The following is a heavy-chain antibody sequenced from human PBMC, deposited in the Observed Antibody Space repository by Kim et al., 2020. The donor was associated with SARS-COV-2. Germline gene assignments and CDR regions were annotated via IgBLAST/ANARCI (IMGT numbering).Heavy chain of an antibody. V-gene: IGHV1-8*01. J-gene: IGHJ6*02. D-gene: IGHD6-13*01. CDR2: MNPNSGNT. CDR3: ARGGITLNSSSWFYVSTSYYYYGMDV. Sequence: ASVKVSCKASGYTFTSYDINWVRQATGQGLEWMGWMNPNSGNTGYAQKFQGRVTMTRNTSISTAYMELSSLRSEDTAVYYCARGGITLNSSSWFYVSTSYYYYGMDVWGQGTTVTVSS. CDR1: GYTFTSYD.